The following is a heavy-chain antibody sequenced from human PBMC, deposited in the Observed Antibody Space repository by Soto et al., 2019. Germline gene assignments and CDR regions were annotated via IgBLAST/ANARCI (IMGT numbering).Heavy chain of an antibody. Sequence: QVQLVESGGGVVQAGRSLRLSCAASGFTFSRYAMHWVRQAPGKGLEWVAAISYDGNFKDYADSVKGRFTISRDNSKKTLFLQMNSLRAEDTAVYHCARGGYCSGGSCYGNLYFDYWGQGTLVTVSS. V-gene: IGHV3-30-3*01. CDR1: GFTFSRYA. D-gene: IGHD2-15*01. J-gene: IGHJ4*02. CDR3: ARGGYCSGGSCYGNLYFDY. CDR2: ISYDGNFK.